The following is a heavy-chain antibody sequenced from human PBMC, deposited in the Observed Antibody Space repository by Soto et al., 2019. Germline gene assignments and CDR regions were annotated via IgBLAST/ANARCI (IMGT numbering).Heavy chain of an antibody. CDR2: IYSGGST. Sequence: GGSLRLSCAASGFTVSSNYMSWVRQAPGKGLEWVSVIYSGGSTYYADSVKGRFTISRDNSKNTLYLQMNSLRAEDTAVYYCATLWFGERHYYYYYMDVWGKGTTVTVSS. CDR3: ATLWFGERHYYYYYMDV. V-gene: IGHV3-66*01. CDR1: GFTVSSNY. D-gene: IGHD3-10*01. J-gene: IGHJ6*03.